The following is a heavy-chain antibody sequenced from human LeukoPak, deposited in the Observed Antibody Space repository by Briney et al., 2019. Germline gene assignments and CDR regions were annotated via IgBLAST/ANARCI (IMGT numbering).Heavy chain of an antibody. CDR3: VRSLRSADF. CDR1: GFNFNDFG. V-gene: IGHV3-21*01. Sequence: PGGSLRLSCAASGFNFNDFGMNWVRQAPGKGLEWVSFISSASSYIYYADSVKGRFTISRDNAKNTLFLQMDSLRAEDTALYYCVRSLRSADFWGQGTLVTVSS. CDR2: ISSASSYI. J-gene: IGHJ4*02.